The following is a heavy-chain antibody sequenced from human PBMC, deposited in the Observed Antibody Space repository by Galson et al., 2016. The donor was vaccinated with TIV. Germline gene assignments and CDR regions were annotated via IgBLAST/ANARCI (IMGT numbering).Heavy chain of an antibody. V-gene: IGHV4-38-2*02. CDR2: IDHTGET. CDR3: ARFSSSWYDAFDI. CDR1: NFPITTASY. Sequence: SETLSLTCTISNFPITTASYWGWVRQPPGKGLEWIASIDHTGETDYNPSLKSRVTISVEPSENQFSLNLRSVTAADTAVYYCARFSSSWYDAFDIWGQGTMVTVSS. D-gene: IGHD6-13*01. J-gene: IGHJ3*02.